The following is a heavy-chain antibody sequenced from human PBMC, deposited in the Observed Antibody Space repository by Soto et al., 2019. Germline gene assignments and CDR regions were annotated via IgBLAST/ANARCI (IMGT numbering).Heavy chain of an antibody. D-gene: IGHD2-2*01. CDR1: GLSLSTGKLG. CDR3: ALIKDCSRTDCYLASFDP. CDR2: IFSNDDK. V-gene: IGHV2-26*01. J-gene: IGHJ5*02. Sequence: QVTLKESGPVLVKPTETLTLTCTVSGLSLSTGKLGVGWIRQPPGKALEWLAHIFSNDDKSYSTSLRSRVTISKDTSRSQVVLTMTNMDPLDSGTYYCALIKDCSRTDCYLASFDPWGQGTLVTVSS.